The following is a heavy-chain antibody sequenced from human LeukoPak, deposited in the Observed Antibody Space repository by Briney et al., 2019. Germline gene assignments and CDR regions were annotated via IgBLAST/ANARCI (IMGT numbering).Heavy chain of an antibody. CDR3: ARDNYAGANWFDP. CDR1: GGTFSSYA. J-gene: IGHJ5*02. CDR2: IIPIFGTA. D-gene: IGHD1-7*01. Sequence: ASVKVSCKASGGTFSSYAISWVRQAPGQGLEWMGGIIPIFGTADYAQKFQGRVTITTDESTSTAYMELSSLRSEDTAVYYCARDNYAGANWFDPWGQGTLVTVSS. V-gene: IGHV1-69*05.